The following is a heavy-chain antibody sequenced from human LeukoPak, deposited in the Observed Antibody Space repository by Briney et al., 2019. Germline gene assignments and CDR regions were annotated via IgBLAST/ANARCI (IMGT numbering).Heavy chain of an antibody. CDR3: ARGLDYYGSGSYYWRLTESPYYFDY. CDR2: ISSSSSYI. CDR1: GFTFSSYS. Sequence: GGSPRLSCAASGFTFSSYSMNWVRQAPGKGLEWVSSISSSSSYIYYADSVKGRFTISRDNAENSLYLQMNSLRAEDTAVYYCARGLDYYGSGSYYWRLTESPYYFDYWGQGTLVTVSS. J-gene: IGHJ4*02. V-gene: IGHV3-21*01. D-gene: IGHD3-10*01.